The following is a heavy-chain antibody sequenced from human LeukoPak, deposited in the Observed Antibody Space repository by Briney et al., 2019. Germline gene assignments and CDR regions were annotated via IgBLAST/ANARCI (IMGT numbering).Heavy chain of an antibody. Sequence: GGSLRLSCAASGFTFSNYAMTWGRQAPGKGLEWVSAISGSGGSTYYADSVKGRFTISRDNSKNTLYLQVNSLRAEDTAVYYCAKGGAEWSYYFDYWGQGTLVTVSS. CDR3: AKGGAEWSYYFDY. CDR2: ISGSGGST. CDR1: GFTFSNYA. V-gene: IGHV3-23*01. J-gene: IGHJ4*02. D-gene: IGHD3-3*01.